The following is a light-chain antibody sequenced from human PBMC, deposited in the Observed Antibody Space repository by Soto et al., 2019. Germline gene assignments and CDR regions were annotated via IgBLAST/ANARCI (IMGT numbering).Light chain of an antibody. V-gene: IGKV3-11*01. Sequence: EIVLTQSPATLSLSPGERATISCRASQSISRYLAWYQQKPGQAPRLLIYDAFNRATGIPARFSGSGSGTDFTLTISRLEPEDFALYYCQQRGNWPPTFGPGTKVDIK. CDR1: QSISRY. J-gene: IGKJ3*01. CDR2: DAF. CDR3: QQRGNWPPT.